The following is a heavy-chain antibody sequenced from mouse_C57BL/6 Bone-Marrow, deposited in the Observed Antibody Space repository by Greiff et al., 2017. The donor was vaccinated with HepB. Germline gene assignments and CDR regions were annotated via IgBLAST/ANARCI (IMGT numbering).Heavy chain of an antibody. J-gene: IGHJ3*01. CDR2: INPNNGGT. CDR1: GYTFTDYN. CDR3: ASGSYDGYYLWFAY. D-gene: IGHD2-3*01. V-gene: IGHV1-18*01. Sequence: EVQLMESGPELVKPGASVKIPCKASGYTFTDYNMDWVKQSHGKSLEWIGDINPNNGGTIYNQKFKGKATLTVDKSSSTAYMELRSLTSEDTADYYCASGSYDGYYLWFAYWDRGTRVTVSA.